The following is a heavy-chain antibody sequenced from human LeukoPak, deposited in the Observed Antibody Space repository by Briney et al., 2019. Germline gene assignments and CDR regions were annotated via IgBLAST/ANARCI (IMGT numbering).Heavy chain of an antibody. V-gene: IGHV1-2*02. D-gene: IGHD3-10*01. J-gene: IGHJ4*02. CDR3: ARDSGERGSGSYLIAY. CDR2: INPNSGGT. Sequence: ASVKVSCKASGYTFTGYYMHWVRQAPGQGLEWMGWINPNSGGTNYAQKFQGRVTMTRDTSISTAYMELSRLGSDDTAVYYCARDSGERGSGSYLIAYWGQGTLVTVSS. CDR1: GYTFTGYY.